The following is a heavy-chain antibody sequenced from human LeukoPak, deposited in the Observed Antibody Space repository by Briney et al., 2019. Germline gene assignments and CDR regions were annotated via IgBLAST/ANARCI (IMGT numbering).Heavy chain of an antibody. CDR3: ARGSSGWYLDFDY. J-gene: IGHJ4*02. D-gene: IGHD6-19*01. CDR1: GRSFSGYY. V-gene: IGHV4-34*01. CDR2: INHSGST. Sequence: SETLSLTCAVYGRSFSGYYWSWIRQPPGKGLEWIGEINHSGSTNYNPSLKSRVTISVDTSKNQFSLKLSSVTAADTAVYYCARGSSGWYLDFDYWGQGTLVTVSS.